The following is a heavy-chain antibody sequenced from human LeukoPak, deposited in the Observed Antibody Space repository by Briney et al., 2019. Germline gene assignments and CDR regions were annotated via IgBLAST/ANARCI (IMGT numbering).Heavy chain of an antibody. Sequence: SVKVSCKASGGTFSSYAISWVRQAHGQGLEWMGRIIPILGIANYAQKFQGRVTITADKSTSTAYMELSSLRSEDTAVYYCATHARSSGWVNWFDPWGQGTLVTVSS. V-gene: IGHV1-69*04. D-gene: IGHD6-19*01. CDR1: GGTFSSYA. J-gene: IGHJ5*02. CDR3: ATHARSSGWVNWFDP. CDR2: IIPILGIA.